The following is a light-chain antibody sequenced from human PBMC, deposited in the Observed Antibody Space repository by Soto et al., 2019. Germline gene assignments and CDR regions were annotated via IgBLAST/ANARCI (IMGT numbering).Light chain of an antibody. CDR2: EVT. CDR1: SSDFGVYNR. Sequence: QSALTQPPSVSGSPGQSVTISCTGTSSDFGVYNRVSWYQQSPGTAPKLIIYEVTNRPSGVPDRFSGSKSGNTASLTISGLQAEDEADYSCSSFTRRSTLVFGGGTKLTVL. J-gene: IGLJ3*02. CDR3: SSFTRRSTLV. V-gene: IGLV2-18*02.